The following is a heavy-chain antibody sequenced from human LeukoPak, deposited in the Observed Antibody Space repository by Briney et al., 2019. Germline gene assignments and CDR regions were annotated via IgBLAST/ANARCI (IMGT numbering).Heavy chain of an antibody. V-gene: IGHV3-23*01. J-gene: IGHJ2*01. CDR2: ITDSGSGT. CDR1: GVTLSSHG. Sequence: PGGSLRLSCAASGVTLSSHGMSWVRQAPGKGLEWVSSITDSGSGTCYADSVKGRFTMSRDNSKNTLYLQMNSLRAEDTAVYYCAKNLLGSESFSWYFDLWGRGTLVTVSS. CDR3: AKNLLGSESFSWYFDL. D-gene: IGHD1-26*01.